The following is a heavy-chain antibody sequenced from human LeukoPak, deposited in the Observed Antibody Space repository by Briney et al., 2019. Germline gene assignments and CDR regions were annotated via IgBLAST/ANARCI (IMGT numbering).Heavy chain of an antibody. V-gene: IGHV3-30*03. Sequence: PGGSLRLSCAASGFTFSSYGMHWVRQAPGKGLEWVAVISYDGSNKYYAGSVKGRFTISRDNSKNTLYLQMNSLRAEDTAVYYCARDRFGSYSSSWWGLFDYWGQGTLVTVSS. CDR1: GFTFSSYG. CDR3: ARDRFGSYSSSWWGLFDY. D-gene: IGHD6-13*01. J-gene: IGHJ4*02. CDR2: ISYDGSNK.